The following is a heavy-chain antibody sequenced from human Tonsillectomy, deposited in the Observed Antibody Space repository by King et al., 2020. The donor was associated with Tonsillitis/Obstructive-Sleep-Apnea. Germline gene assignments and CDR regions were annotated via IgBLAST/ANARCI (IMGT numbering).Heavy chain of an antibody. CDR3: ARDREAARRGGYFDY. J-gene: IGHJ4*02. Sequence: VQLVESGGGVVQPGRSLRLSCAASGFTFCNFAMLWVRQAPGRGLEWVTVISHDGSNKYYADSVKGRFTISRDNSKNTLYLQMNSLRADDTAVYYCARDREAARRGGYFDYWGQGTLVTVSS. CDR1: GFTFCNFA. V-gene: IGHV3-30*04. D-gene: IGHD6-6*01. CDR2: ISHDGSNK.